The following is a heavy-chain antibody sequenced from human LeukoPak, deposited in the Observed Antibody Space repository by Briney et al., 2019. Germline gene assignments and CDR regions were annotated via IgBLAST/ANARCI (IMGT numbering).Heavy chain of an antibody. CDR3: ARLSYYYASGSYSSVDV. CDR2: IYSGGST. CDR1: GFTVSSNY. J-gene: IGHJ6*02. Sequence: GGSLRLSCAASGFTVSSNYMSWVRQAPGKGLEWVSVIYSGGSTYYADSVKGRFTISRDNSKNTLYLQMNTLRAEDTAVYYCARLSYYYASGSYSSVDVWGQGTTVTVSS. V-gene: IGHV3-53*01. D-gene: IGHD3-10*01.